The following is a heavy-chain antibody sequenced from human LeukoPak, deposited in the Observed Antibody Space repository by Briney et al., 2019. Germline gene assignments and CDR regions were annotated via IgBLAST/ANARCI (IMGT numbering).Heavy chain of an antibody. V-gene: IGHV3-21*01. J-gene: IGHJ4*02. CDR3: ARDGQWDLTYYLDY. CDR2: ISSHGNYI. CDR1: GFAFTSYS. Sequence: PGGSLRLSCAGSGFAFTSYSLNWVRQAPGKGLELVSCISSHGNYIYYADSVKGRFTVSRDDATNSVFLQMNSLRAEDTGIYYCARDGQWDLTYYLDYWGQGILVRVSS. D-gene: IGHD1-26*01.